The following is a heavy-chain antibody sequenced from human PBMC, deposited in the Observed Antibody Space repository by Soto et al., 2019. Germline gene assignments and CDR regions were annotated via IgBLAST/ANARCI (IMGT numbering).Heavy chain of an antibody. J-gene: IGHJ6*02. CDR1: GGTFSSYA. V-gene: IGHV1-69*13. CDR2: IIPIFGTA. Sequence: ASVRVSCKASGGTFSSYAISWVRQAPGQGLEWMGGIIPIFGTANYAQKFQGRVTITADESTSTAYMELSSLRSEDTAVYYCARAPGYGCSGGSCYSFPIRYYYGMDVWGQGTTVTVSS. CDR3: ARAPGYGCSGGSCYSFPIRYYYGMDV. D-gene: IGHD2-15*01.